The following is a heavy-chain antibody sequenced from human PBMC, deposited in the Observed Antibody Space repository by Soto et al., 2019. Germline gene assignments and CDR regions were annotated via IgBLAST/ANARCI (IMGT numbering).Heavy chain of an antibody. CDR3: AREVREYGDYGMDV. J-gene: IGHJ6*02. CDR1: GFTFSSYA. V-gene: IGHV3-30-3*01. Sequence: QVQLVESGGGVGQPGRSLRLSCAASGFTFSSYAMHWVRQAPGKGLEWVAVISYDGSNKYYADSVKGRFTISRDNSKNTLYLQMNSLRAEDTAVYYCAREVREYGDYGMDVWGQGTTVTVSS. CDR2: ISYDGSNK. D-gene: IGHD4-17*01.